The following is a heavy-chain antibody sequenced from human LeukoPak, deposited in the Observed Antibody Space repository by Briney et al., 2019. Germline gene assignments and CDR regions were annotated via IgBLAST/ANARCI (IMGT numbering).Heavy chain of an antibody. V-gene: IGHV1-2*02. CDR1: AYTFTGYY. D-gene: IGHD3-16*02. Sequence: ASVKVSCKASAYTFTGYYMHWVRQAPGQGLEWMGWIYPNSGGTNYAQKFQGRVTMTRDTSISTAYMELSRLRSDDTAVYYCARDRAYDFWSITYDYVWGSYRGPFDYWGQGTLVTVSS. CDR2: IYPNSGGT. J-gene: IGHJ4*02. CDR3: ARDRAYDFWSITYDYVWGSYRGPFDY.